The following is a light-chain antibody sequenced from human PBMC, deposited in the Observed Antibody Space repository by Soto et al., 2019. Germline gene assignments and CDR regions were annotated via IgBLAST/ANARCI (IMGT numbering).Light chain of an antibody. CDR2: EVR. V-gene: IGLV2-8*01. CDR3: TSYAGSNNWV. Sequence: QSALTQPPSASGSPGQSVTISCTGTSSDVGDYNYVSWYQQLPGKAPKLLIYEVRMRPSGVPDRFSGSKSGNTASLTVSGLQAADVDDYYGTSYAGSNNWVFGGGTKLTVL. J-gene: IGLJ3*02. CDR1: SSDVGDYNY.